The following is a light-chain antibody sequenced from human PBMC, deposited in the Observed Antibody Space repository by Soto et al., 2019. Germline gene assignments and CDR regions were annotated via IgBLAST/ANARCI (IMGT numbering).Light chain of an antibody. CDR1: SSDVGSYTY. Sequence: QSVLTQPASVSGSPRQSITISCTGASSDVGSYTYVSWYQQHPGKAPKLMIYEVNNRPSGVSNRFSGSKSGNTASLTIAGLQAEDEADYYCSSYTSSSTLDVFGTGTEVAVL. J-gene: IGLJ1*01. CDR2: EVN. CDR3: SSYTSSSTLDV. V-gene: IGLV2-14*01.